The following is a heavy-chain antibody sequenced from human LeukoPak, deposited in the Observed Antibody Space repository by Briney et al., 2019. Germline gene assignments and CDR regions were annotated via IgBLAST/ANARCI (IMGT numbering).Heavy chain of an antibody. Sequence: SETLSLTCTVSGGSISSYYWSWIRQPPGKGLEWIGYIYYSGSTNYNPSLKSRVTISVDTSKDQFSLKLSSVTAADTAVYYCVRVVVRGVIRGYMDVWGKGTTVTVSS. D-gene: IGHD3-10*01. CDR2: IYYSGST. CDR1: GGSISSYY. CDR3: VRVVVRGVIRGYMDV. V-gene: IGHV4-59*01. J-gene: IGHJ6*03.